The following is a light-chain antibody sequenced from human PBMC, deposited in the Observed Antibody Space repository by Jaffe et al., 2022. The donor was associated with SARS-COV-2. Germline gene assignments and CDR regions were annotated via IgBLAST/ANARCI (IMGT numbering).Light chain of an antibody. CDR2: RNN. V-gene: IGLV10-54*04. CDR1: TSNVGNQG. Sequence: QAGLTQPPSVSKALRQTATLTCTGNTSNVGNQGAAWLQQHQGHPPKLLSYRNNNRPSSISERFSASRSGNTASLTITGLQPEDEADYYCSAWDSSLSVRMFGGGTRLTVL. CDR3: SAWDSSLSVRM. J-gene: IGLJ3*02.